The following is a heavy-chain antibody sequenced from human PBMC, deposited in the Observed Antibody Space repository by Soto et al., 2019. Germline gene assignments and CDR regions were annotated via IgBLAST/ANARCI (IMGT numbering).Heavy chain of an antibody. V-gene: IGHV3-73*01. Sequence: EVQLVESGGGLVQPEGSLKLSCAASGFTFSGSAMHWIRQAPGKGLEWVGRIRSKANSYATSYAASVPGRLTVSRDDSNNTASLQLSSLQSEDTAVSLCARQVGDAYNVERGDAYWGPGTLVIVSS. J-gene: IGHJ4*02. D-gene: IGHD2-21*01. CDR1: GFTFSGSA. CDR3: ARQVGDAYNVERGDAY. CDR2: IRSKANSYAT.